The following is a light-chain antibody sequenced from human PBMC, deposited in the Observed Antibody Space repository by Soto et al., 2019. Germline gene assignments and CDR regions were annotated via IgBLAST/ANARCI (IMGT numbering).Light chain of an antibody. J-gene: IGKJ5*01. Sequence: EIVLTQSPGTLSLSPGERATLSCRASQSVGRNYLAWFQQRPGQAPRLLIYGAYSRASSIQDRFSGSGSGTDFTLSIRRLEPEDVAVFYCKQYATSPITFGQGTRLEIK. CDR3: KQYATSPIT. V-gene: IGKV3-20*01. CDR2: GAY. CDR1: QSVGRNY.